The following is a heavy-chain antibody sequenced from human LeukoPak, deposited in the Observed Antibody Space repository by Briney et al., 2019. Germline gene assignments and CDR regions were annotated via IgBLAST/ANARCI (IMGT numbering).Heavy chain of an antibody. D-gene: IGHD3-3*01. V-gene: IGHV1-8*01. Sequence: ASVKVSCKASGYTFTRYDINWVGQATGQGLEWMGWMNPNSGNTGYAQKFQGRVTMTRHTSISTAYMELSILRSEDTAVYYCARGSALEWLLYGYYYYGMDVWGQGTTVTVSS. J-gene: IGHJ6*02. CDR1: GYTFTRYD. CDR2: MNPNSGNT. CDR3: ARGSALEWLLYGYYYYGMDV.